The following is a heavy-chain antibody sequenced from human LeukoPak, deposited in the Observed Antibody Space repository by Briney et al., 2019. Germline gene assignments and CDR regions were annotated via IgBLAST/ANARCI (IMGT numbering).Heavy chain of an antibody. Sequence: GESLKISCKDSGHSFTSYWIGWVRQMPGIGLEWMGIIYPGDSDTRCSPSIQGQVTISADKSISTAYLQWSSLKASDTAVYYCASGSGYGANWFDSWGQGTLVTVSS. CDR3: ASGSGYGANWFDS. CDR2: IYPGDSDT. J-gene: IGHJ5*01. V-gene: IGHV5-51*01. CDR1: GHSFTSYW. D-gene: IGHD5-12*01.